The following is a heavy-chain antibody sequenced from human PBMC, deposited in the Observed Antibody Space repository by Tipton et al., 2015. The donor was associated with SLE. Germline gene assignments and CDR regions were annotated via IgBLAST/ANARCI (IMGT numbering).Heavy chain of an antibody. V-gene: IGHV4-39*07. CDR3: AGAAPGVQGVNDAFDI. CDR2: INHSGST. Sequence: TLSLTCTVSGGSISSGGYYWSWIRQPPGKGLEWIGEINHSGSTNYNPSLKSRVTISVDTSKNQFFLKLSSVTAADAAVYYCAGAAPGVQGVNDAFDIWGQGTMVIVSS. D-gene: IGHD3-10*01. J-gene: IGHJ3*02. CDR1: GGSISSGGYY.